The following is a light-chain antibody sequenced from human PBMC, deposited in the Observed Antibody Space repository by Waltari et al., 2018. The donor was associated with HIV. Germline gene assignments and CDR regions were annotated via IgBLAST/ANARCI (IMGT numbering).Light chain of an antibody. CDR3: ASNRLDYTLI. CDR1: RTDSRFYQY. CDR2: YIN. Sequence: QSALTQPASVSGFLGQSINISCTGIRTDSRFYQYVSWYQQYPGKIPRLIIFYINNRPSGVSDHFSGSRSGNSASLTFSGLQSGDEAHYYCASNRLDYTLIFGGGTKLTVL. J-gene: IGLJ2*01. V-gene: IGLV2-14*03.